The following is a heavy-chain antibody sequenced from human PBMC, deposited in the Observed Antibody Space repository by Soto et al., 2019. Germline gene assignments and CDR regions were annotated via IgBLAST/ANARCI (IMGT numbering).Heavy chain of an antibody. CDR3: ARDFDWLLLGDWGYFDY. CDR2: ISGSGGST. Sequence: GGSLRLSCAASGFTFSSYAMSWVRQAPGKGLEWVSAISGSGGSTYYADSVKGRFTISRDNSKNTLYLQMNSLRAEDTAVYYCARDFDWLLLGDWGYFDYWGQGTLVTVSS. V-gene: IGHV3-23*01. CDR1: GFTFSSYA. J-gene: IGHJ4*02. D-gene: IGHD3-9*01.